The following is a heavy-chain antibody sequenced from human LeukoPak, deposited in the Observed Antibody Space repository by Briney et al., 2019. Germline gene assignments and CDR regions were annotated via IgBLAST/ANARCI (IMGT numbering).Heavy chain of an antibody. D-gene: IGHD1-7*01. Sequence: PGGSLRLSCAASGFTFSSYWMSWVRQAPGKGLEWVANIKKDGSEKYYVDSVKGRFTISRDNAKNSLYLQMNSLRAEDTALYYCARAGLYNWNYEGTAYFDYWGQGTLVTVSS. J-gene: IGHJ4*02. CDR2: IKKDGSEK. V-gene: IGHV3-7*03. CDR3: ARAGLYNWNYEGTAYFDY. CDR1: GFTFSSYW.